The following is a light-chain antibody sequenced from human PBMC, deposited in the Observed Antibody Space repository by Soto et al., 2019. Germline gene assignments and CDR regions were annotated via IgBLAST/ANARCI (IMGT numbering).Light chain of an antibody. CDR1: QSVSSNY. CDR3: QYYGSSPWT. J-gene: IGKJ1*01. CDR2: SAF. Sequence: EIVLTQSPGTPPLSPGERGTHSCRASQSVSSNYLAWYQQKPGQAPRHLIYSAFSKATGIPARFGGSGSGADFTLTISRLGPEGFAVYYCQYYGSSPWTFGQGTKVEIK. V-gene: IGKV3-20*01.